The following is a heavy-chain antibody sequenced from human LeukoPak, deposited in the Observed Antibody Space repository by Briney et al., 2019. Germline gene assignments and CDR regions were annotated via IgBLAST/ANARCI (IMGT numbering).Heavy chain of an antibody. CDR3: ASSSYGYSYQPPPRAFDAFDI. J-gene: IGHJ3*02. CDR1: NYSISYGYY. V-gene: IGHV4-38-2*02. CDR2: IHHSGST. D-gene: IGHD5-18*01. Sequence: SETLSLTCTVSNYSISYGYYWGWIRQPPGKGLEWIGTIHHSGSTSYDPSLKSRVTISVDTSKNQFSLKLSSVTAADTAVYYCASSSYGYSYQPPPRAFDAFDIWGQGTMVTVSS.